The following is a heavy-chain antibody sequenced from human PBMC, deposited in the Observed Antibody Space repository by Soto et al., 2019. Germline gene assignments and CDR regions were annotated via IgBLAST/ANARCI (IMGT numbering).Heavy chain of an antibody. CDR2: IYYSGST. D-gene: IGHD4-17*01. CDR3: ARHNVPLYGGYYYYMVV. J-gene: IGHJ6*02. V-gene: IGHV4-59*08. Sequence: SETLSLTCTVSGGTIGSYYWSWIRQPPGKGLEWIGYIYYSGSTNYNPSLKSRVTISVDTSKNQFSLKLSSVTAADTAVYYCARHNVPLYGGYYYYMVVWCQATTVTVSS. CDR1: GGTIGSYY.